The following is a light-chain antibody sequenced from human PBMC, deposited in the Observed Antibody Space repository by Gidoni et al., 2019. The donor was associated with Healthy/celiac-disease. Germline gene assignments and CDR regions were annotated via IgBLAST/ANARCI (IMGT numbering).Light chain of an antibody. CDR1: QSVSSSY. CDR2: GAS. CDR3: QQYGSSPIT. V-gene: IGKV3-20*01. Sequence: EIVLTQPPATLPLSPGERATLPGRASQSVSSSYLAWYQKKPRQAPRLLIDGASSRATSIPDRCSGSESRTDFTLTSSRVEHEDFAVYYWQQYGSSPITFGQGTRLEIK. J-gene: IGKJ5*01.